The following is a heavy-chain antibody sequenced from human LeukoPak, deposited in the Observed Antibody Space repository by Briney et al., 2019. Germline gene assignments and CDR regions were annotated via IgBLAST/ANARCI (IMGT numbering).Heavy chain of an antibody. CDR1: GFTFSSYA. Sequence: GGSLRLSCAASGFTFSSYAMGWVRQAPGKGLEWVSAISGTGNRTYYADSVKGRFTISRDNSKNTLYLQMNSLRAEDTAVYYCAKEGYSYGFDAFDIWGQGTMVTVSS. CDR2: ISGTGNRT. D-gene: IGHD5-18*01. V-gene: IGHV3-23*01. J-gene: IGHJ3*02. CDR3: AKEGYSYGFDAFDI.